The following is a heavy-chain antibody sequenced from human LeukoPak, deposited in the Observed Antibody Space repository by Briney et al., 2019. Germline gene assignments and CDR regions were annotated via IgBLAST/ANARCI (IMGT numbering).Heavy chain of an antibody. CDR3: ARVSTYDFWTNWFDP. V-gene: IGHV3-21*01. Sequence: GGSLRLSCAASGFTFSSYSMNWVRQAPGKGLEWVSSISSSSSYIYYADSVKGRFTISRDNAKNSLYLQMNSLRAEDTAVYYCARVSTYDFWTNWFDPWGQGTLVAVSS. D-gene: IGHD3-3*01. J-gene: IGHJ5*02. CDR1: GFTFSSYS. CDR2: ISSSSSYI.